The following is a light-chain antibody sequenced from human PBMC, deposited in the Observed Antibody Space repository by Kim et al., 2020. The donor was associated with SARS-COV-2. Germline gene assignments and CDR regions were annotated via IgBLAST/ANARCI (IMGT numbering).Light chain of an antibody. Sequence: SVSDRGSLPCRASQRISTWLAWYQQEPGKAPKLLIYDASNLESGVPSRFSGSGSGTEFTLTINSLQPDDFATYYCQQYNSYSPQWTFGQGTKVEIK. CDR3: QQYNSYSPQWT. J-gene: IGKJ1*01. CDR2: DAS. CDR1: QRISTW. V-gene: IGKV1-5*01.